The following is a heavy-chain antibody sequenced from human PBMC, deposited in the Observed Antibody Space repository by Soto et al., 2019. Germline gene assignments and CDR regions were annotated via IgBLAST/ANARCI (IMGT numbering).Heavy chain of an antibody. Sequence: SVKVSCKASGGTFSSYAISWVRQAPGQGLEWMGGIIPIFGTANYAQKFQGRVTITADESTSTAYMELSSLRSEDTAVYYCAREGVSEAARTFSFDYWGQGTLVTVSS. J-gene: IGHJ4*02. D-gene: IGHD6-6*01. CDR3: AREGVSEAARTFSFDY. CDR2: IIPIFGTA. V-gene: IGHV1-69*13. CDR1: GGTFSSYA.